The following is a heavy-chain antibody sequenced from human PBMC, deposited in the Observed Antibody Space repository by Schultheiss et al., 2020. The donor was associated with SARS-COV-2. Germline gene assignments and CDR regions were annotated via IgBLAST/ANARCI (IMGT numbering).Heavy chain of an antibody. Sequence: GGSLRLSCAASGFTFSSYWMSWVRQAPGKGLEWVANIKQDGSEKYYVDSVKGRFTISRDNAKNSLYLQINSLRAEDTAVYYCARANTAMALNYFDYWGQGALVTVSS. D-gene: IGHD5-18*01. CDR1: GFTFSSYW. J-gene: IGHJ4*02. CDR3: ARANTAMALNYFDY. V-gene: IGHV3-7*03. CDR2: IKQDGSEK.